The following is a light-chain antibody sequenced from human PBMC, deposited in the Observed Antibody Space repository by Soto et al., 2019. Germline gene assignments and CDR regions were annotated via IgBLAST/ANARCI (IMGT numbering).Light chain of an antibody. V-gene: IGKV1-5*03. CDR2: KAS. Sequence: DIQMTQSPSTLSSSVGDRVTITCRASQSMSARLAWYQQKPGKAPKLLIYKASTLESGVPSRFSGSGSGTEFTLTISGLQPDDFATYYCQQYNEYGSRTFGQGTKVEIK. CDR3: QQYNEYGSRT. CDR1: QSMSAR. J-gene: IGKJ1*01.